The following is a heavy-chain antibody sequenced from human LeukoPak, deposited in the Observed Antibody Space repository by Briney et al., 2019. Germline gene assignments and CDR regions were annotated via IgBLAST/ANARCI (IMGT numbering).Heavy chain of an antibody. V-gene: IGHV3-30*02. J-gene: IGHJ4*02. CDR2: IWYDGSNK. D-gene: IGHD4-23*01. CDR1: GFTFSSYG. CDR3: AKVMLGTVALDC. Sequence: GGSLRLSCAASGFTFSSYGMHWVRQAPGKGLEWVAVIWYDGSNKYYADSVKGRFTFSRDNSKNTLFLQMNSLRAEDTAVYYCAKVMLGTVALDCWGQGTLVTVSS.